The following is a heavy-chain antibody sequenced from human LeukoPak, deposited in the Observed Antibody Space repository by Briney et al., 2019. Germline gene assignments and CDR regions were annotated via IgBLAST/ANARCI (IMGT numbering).Heavy chain of an antibody. CDR3: AREAEAKYSNYVDY. CDR1: GGSISSYY. CDR2: IYYSGGT. V-gene: IGHV4-59*01. D-gene: IGHD4-11*01. Sequence: PSETLSLTCTVSGGSISSYYWSWIRQPPGKGLEWIGYIYYSGGTNYNPSLKSRVTISVDTSKNQFSLKLSSVTAADTAVYYCAREAEAKYSNYVDYWGQGTLVTVSS. J-gene: IGHJ4*02.